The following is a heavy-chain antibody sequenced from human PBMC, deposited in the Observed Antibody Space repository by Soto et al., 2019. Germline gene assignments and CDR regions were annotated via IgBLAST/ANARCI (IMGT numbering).Heavy chain of an antibody. CDR1: GFSFSTYG. CDR3: AKWNGYGDY. V-gene: IGHV3-23*01. Sequence: VQLLESGGGLVQPGGSLRLSCAVSGFSFSTYGVTWVRQAPGKGLEWVSGVSGGSGVTHYADSVKGRFTITGDNSKNTVYLHMNNLRVEDTAVYYCAKWNGYGDYWGQGTLVTVSS. D-gene: IGHD1-1*01. J-gene: IGHJ4*02. CDR2: VSGGSGVT.